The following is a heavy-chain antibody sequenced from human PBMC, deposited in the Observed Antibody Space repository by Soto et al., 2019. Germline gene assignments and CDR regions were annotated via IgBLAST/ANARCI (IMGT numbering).Heavy chain of an antibody. J-gene: IGHJ4*02. CDR2: IYYSGST. CDR3: ARWDILTGYTFDY. CDR1: GGSISSGPYS. Sequence: SETLSLTCTVSGGSISSGPYSWSWVRQPPGKGLKWIGEIYYSGSTNYNPSLKSRVTISVDTSKNQFSLKLSSVTAADTAVYYCARWDILTGYTFDYWGQGTLVTVSS. V-gene: IGHV4-61*01. D-gene: IGHD3-9*01.